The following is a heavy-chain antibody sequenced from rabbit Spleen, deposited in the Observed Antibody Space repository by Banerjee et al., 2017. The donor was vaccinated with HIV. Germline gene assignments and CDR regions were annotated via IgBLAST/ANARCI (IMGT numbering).Heavy chain of an antibody. CDR1: GFDFSNYG. V-gene: IGHV1S47*01. CDR3: ARTGSSWSLNL. CDR2: IEPVFGVT. Sequence: QEHLVESGGGLVQPGGSLKLSCKASGFDFSNYGVTWVRQAPGKGLEWIGYIEPVFGVTYYANWVNGRFTISSDDAQNTVGLQLNSLTAADTATYFCARTGSSWSLNLWGPGTLVTVS. J-gene: IGHJ4*01. D-gene: IGHD8-1*01.